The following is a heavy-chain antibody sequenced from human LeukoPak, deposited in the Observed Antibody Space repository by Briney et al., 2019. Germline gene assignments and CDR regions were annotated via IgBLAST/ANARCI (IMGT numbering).Heavy chain of an antibody. V-gene: IGHV3-30*02. D-gene: IGHD3-22*01. CDR2: IRYDGSNK. J-gene: IGHJ4*02. CDR1: GFTFSSYG. Sequence: GGSLRLSCAASGFTFSSYGMHWVRQAPGKGLEWVAFIRYDGSNKYYADSVKGRFTISRDNSKNTLYLQMNSLRAEDTAVYYCAKDGYYYDSSGYLVYWGQGTLVTVSS. CDR3: AKDGYYYDSSGYLVY.